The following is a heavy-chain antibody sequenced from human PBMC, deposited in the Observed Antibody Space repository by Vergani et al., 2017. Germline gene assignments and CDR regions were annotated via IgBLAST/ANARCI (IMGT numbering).Heavy chain of an antibody. J-gene: IGHJ6*03. CDR1: GDRVSNKSAG. V-gene: IGHV6-1*01. CDR2: TYFMSKWYN. Sequence: QVQLHQSGPGLVKPSQPLSLTCAISGDRVSNKSAGWNWILQSPSRGLEWLGRTYFMSKWYNDYAASVKSRMTSNSDTSKNLFSLQLQSVTPEDTAVYYCAREDISLTVEGANYMDIWGKGTTVTVSS. CDR3: AREDISLTVEGANYMDI. D-gene: IGHD3-22*01.